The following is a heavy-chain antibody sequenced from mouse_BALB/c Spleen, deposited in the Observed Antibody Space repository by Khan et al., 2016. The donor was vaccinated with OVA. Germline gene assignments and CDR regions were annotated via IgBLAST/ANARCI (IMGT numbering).Heavy chain of an antibody. Sequence: QVRQQQSGAELVKPGASVRLSCKASGYTFTSYYLYWVKQRPGQGLEWIGDINPSSGGTNFNEKFKSKATLTVDKSSSTAYIQLNSLTSEDSAVYYCSRSGYGSFAYWGQGTLVTVSA. V-gene: IGHV1S81*02. D-gene: IGHD2-2*01. J-gene: IGHJ3*01. CDR1: GYTFTSYY. CDR2: INPSSGGT. CDR3: SRSGYGSFAY.